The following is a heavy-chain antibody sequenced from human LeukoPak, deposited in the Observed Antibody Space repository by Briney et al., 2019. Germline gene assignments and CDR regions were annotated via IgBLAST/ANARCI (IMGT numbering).Heavy chain of an antibody. CDR3: ARAGLSYDILTPFDY. CDR2: IIPIFGTA. CDR1: GGTFSSYA. J-gene: IGHJ4*02. V-gene: IGHV1-69*01. D-gene: IGHD3-9*01. Sequence: SVKVSCKASGGTFSSYAISWVRQAPEQGLEWMGGIIPIFGTANYAQKFQGRVTITADESTSTAYMELSSLRSEDTAVYYCARAGLSYDILTPFDYWGQGTLVTVSS.